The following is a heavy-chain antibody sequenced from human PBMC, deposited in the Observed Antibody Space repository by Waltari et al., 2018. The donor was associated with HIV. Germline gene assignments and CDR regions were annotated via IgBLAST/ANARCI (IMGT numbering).Heavy chain of an antibody. Sequence: QVQLVQSGAEVKKPGSSVKVSCKASGGTCSSYPNSWLRQAPGQGLEWMGGIIPIFDTSNYAQKFQGRVTITADESTSTAYMELSSLRSDDTAVYYCARELKQLSPQDYDSPPRGFDIWGQGTMVTVSS. CDR1: GGTCSSYP. CDR3: ARELKQLSPQDYDSPPRGFDI. D-gene: IGHD3-22*01. CDR2: IIPIFDTS. J-gene: IGHJ3*02. V-gene: IGHV1-69*12.